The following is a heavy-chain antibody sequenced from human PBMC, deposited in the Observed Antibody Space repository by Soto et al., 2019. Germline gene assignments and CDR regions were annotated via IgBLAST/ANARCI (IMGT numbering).Heavy chain of an antibody. CDR2: IYYSGST. J-gene: IGHJ4*02. CDR3: ARARTIAIFGVVTPTPYFDY. CDR1: GGSISSGGYY. Sequence: PSETLSLTCTVSGGSISSGGYYWSWIRQHPGKGLEWIGYIYYSGSTYYNPSLKSRVTISVDTSKNQFSLKLSSVTAADTAVYYCARARTIAIFGVVTPTPYFDYWGQGTLVTVSS. D-gene: IGHD3-3*01. V-gene: IGHV4-31*03.